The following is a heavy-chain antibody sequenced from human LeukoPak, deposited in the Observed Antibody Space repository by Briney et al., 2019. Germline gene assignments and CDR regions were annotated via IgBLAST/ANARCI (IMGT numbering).Heavy chain of an antibody. CDR2: INPNRGGT. J-gene: IGHJ4*02. CDR1: GDTFTGYY. D-gene: IGHD3-9*01. CDR3: ARETVLFVGYFDWLGIDY. V-gene: IGHV1-2*02. Sequence: ASVKGSCKASGDTFTGYYMHWVRQAPGQGLEWMGWINPNRGGTHYAQKFQGRVTMTRDTSISTAYMELSRLRSDDTAVYYCARETVLFVGYFDWLGIDYWGQGALVTVSS.